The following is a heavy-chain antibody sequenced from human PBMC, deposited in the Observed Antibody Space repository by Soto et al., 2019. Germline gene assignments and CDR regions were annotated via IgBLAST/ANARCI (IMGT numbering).Heavy chain of an antibody. CDR3: ARSVDP. CDR2: IFYSGTT. V-gene: IGHV4-31*03. J-gene: IGHJ5*02. Sequence: QVQLQESGPGLVKPSQTLSLTCTVSGGSISSGGYYWSWIRQHPGKGLEWIGYIFYSGTTYYNPSPXSXXTTSVDTSKHQFSLKLSSVTAADTAVYYCARSVDPWGQGTLVTVSS. CDR1: GGSISSGGYY.